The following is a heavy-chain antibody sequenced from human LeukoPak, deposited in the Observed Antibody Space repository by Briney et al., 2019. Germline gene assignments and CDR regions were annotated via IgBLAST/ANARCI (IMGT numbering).Heavy chain of an antibody. D-gene: IGHD1-26*01. J-gene: IGHJ6*02. V-gene: IGHV3-48*01. CDR3: ARVGIVGATTGYYYYGMDV. CDR2: ISSSSSTI. CDR1: GFTFSSYS. Sequence: GGSLRLSCAASGFTFSSYSMNWVRQAPGKGLEWVSYISSSSSTIYYADSVKGRFTISRDNAKNSLYLQMNSLRAEDTAVYYCARVGIVGATTGYYYYGMDVWGQGTTVTVSS.